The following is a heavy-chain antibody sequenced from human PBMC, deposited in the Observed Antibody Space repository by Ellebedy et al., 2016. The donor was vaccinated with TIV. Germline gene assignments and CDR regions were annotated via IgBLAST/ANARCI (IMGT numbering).Heavy chain of an antibody. CDR1: GFIFSSYY. D-gene: IGHD3-10*01. CDR3: ARRSRGPSYYFDY. V-gene: IGHV3-48*03. Sequence: GESLKIPCAASGFIFSSYYMTWVRQAPGKGLEWISYIRGSVGMMDHADSVKGRFTISRDNAKNSLYLQLSSLRAEDTAVYYCARRSRGPSYYFDYWGQGALVTVSS. CDR2: IRGSVGMM. J-gene: IGHJ4*02.